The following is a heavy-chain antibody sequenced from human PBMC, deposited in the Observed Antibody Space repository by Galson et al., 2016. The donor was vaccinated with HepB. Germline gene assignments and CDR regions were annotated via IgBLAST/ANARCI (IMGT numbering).Heavy chain of an antibody. CDR3: ARAVLGAEAAAGDH. CDR1: GFTFSDYY. CDR2: ISNSAYFT. Sequence: SLRLSCAASGFTFSDYYMSWIRQAPGKGLEWVSYISNSAYFTKYADSVKGRFTISRDNAKDSLYLQMDSLRVEDTAVYFCARAVLGAEAAAGDHWGQGTPVSVSS. J-gene: IGHJ4*02. D-gene: IGHD6-13*01. V-gene: IGHV3-11*05.